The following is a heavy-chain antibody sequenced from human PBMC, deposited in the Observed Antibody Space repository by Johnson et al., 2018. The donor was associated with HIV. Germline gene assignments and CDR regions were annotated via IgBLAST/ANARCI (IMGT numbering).Heavy chain of an antibody. J-gene: IGHJ3*02. CDR1: GFTFSDYY. V-gene: IGHV3-11*01. D-gene: IGHD4-11*01. CDR3: ARDYRGALDI. Sequence: QVQLVESGGGVVQPGRSLRLSCITSGFTFSDYYMSWVRHSPGRGLECVSYIGTSDSTTYYADSVKGRFTITRDNVKNSLYMQMNSLRVDDTAVYFCARDYRGALDIWGQGTMVTVSS. CDR2: IGTSDSTT.